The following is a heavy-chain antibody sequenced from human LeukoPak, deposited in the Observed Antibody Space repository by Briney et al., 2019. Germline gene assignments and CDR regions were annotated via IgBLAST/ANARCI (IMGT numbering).Heavy chain of an antibody. Sequence: SSGRVSYTASGGIFTIYAISWVRQAPGQGLEWRGRIIPILGIANYAQKFQGRVTITADKSTSTAYMDLSSLRSEDTAVYYCARDLPPYYFDYWGQGTGVTVSS. J-gene: IGHJ4*02. V-gene: IGHV1-69*04. CDR1: GGIFTIYA. CDR3: ARDLPPYYFDY. CDR2: IIPILGIA.